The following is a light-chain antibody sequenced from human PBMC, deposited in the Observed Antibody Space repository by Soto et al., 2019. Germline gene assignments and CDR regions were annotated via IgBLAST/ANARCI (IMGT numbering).Light chain of an antibody. J-gene: IGKJ3*01. CDR2: KGS. V-gene: IGKV1-5*03. Sequence: DIQMTQSPSTLPASVGDSVTISCRASQSVSRWLAWYQQKPGKAPKLLIYKGSYLESGVPSRFSGSGSVTEFTLTNNRLPPDGFANYYCQQYKTDFTFGPGTKV. CDR1: QSVSRW. CDR3: QQYKTDFT.